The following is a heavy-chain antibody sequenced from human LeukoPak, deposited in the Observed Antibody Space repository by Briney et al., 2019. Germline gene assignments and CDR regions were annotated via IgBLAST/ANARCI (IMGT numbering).Heavy chain of an antibody. CDR1: GYTFTSYY. V-gene: IGHV1-46*01. D-gene: IGHD3-22*01. J-gene: IGHJ4*02. CDR2: INPSGGST. CDR3: ARDLYDSSGYYGVVDY. Sequence: ASVKVSCKASGYTFTSYYMHWVRQAPGQGLERMGIINPSGGSTSYAQKFQGRVTMTRDTSTSTVYMELSSLRSEDTAVYYCARDLYDSSGYYGVVDYWGQGTLVTVSS.